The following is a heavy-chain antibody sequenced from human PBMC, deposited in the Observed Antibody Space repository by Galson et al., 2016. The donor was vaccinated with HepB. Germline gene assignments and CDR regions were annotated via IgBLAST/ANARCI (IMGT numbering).Heavy chain of an antibody. CDR3: ARGLEYADY. J-gene: IGHJ4*02. CDR1: GFTFSTYS. Sequence: SLRLSCAASGFTFSTYSMNWLRQAPGKGLEWVSHISSGSSNIYYSDSVKGRFTVTRDNANKTLYLHMESLRGDDTAVYYCARGLEYADYWGQGSLVTVSS. V-gene: IGHV3-48*04. CDR2: ISSGSSNI. D-gene: IGHD1-1*01.